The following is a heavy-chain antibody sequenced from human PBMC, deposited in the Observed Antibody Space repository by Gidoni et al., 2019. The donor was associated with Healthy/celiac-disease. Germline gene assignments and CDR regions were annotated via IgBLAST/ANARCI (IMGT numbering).Heavy chain of an antibody. CDR1: GFSLRTSGLC. CDR3: ARSTLVAKDAFDL. J-gene: IGHJ3*01. CDR2: IACDDDQ. Sequence: QLTFRESGPERGKPNTTLTLPCTYSGFSLRTSGLCVRWIRQPLGKALEWLPRIACDDDQYYSTSLKTRLTISKYTSKHQVVLTTTNLAPVDTATYYCARSTLVAKDAFDLWGQGTMVPVSS. V-gene: IGHV2-70*15. D-gene: IGHD5-12*01.